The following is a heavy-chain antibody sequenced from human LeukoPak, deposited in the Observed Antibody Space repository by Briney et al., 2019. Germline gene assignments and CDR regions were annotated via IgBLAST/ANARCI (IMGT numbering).Heavy chain of an antibody. V-gene: IGHV2-5*02. CDR1: GFSLTTSGVG. CDR2: IYCDDDK. J-gene: IGHJ4*02. Sequence: GSGPTLVKPTQTLTLTCTFSGFSLTTSGVGVGWIRQPPGKALEWLALIYCDDDKRYRPTLKRRLTITKDTSKSQLVLRMTNMDPVDTATYYCAHRRPNYYDSSGYYDYFDYWGQGILVTVSS. CDR3: AHRRPNYYDSSGYYDYFDY. D-gene: IGHD3-22*01.